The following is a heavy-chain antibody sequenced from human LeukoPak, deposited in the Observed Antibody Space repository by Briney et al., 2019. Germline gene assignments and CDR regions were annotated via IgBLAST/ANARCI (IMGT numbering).Heavy chain of an antibody. V-gene: IGHV3-30*02. J-gene: IGHJ4*02. D-gene: IGHD6-13*01. Sequence: PGGSLRLSCAASGFTFSSYGMHWVRQAPGKGLEWVAFIRYDGSNKYYADSVKGRFTISRDNSKNTLYLQMNSLRAEDTAVYYCAKDAAAAKTFDYWGQGTLVTVSS. CDR2: IRYDGSNK. CDR3: AKDAAAAKTFDY. CDR1: GFTFSSYG.